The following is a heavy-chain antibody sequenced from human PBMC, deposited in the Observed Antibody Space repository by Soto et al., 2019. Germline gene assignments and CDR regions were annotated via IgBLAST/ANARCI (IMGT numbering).Heavy chain of an antibody. CDR2: IYYSGST. CDR1: GGSISIYY. V-gene: IGHV4-59*01. D-gene: IGHD3-3*01. J-gene: IGHJ3*02. Sequence: PSEPLSLTCTLSGGSISIYYWICILRRPGKAREWIGYIYYSGSTNYNPSLKSRVTISVDTSKNQFSLKLTSVTAADTAVYYCARVQGITIFGVIIGDAFDIWGQGTMVTVS. CDR3: ARVQGITIFGVIIGDAFDI.